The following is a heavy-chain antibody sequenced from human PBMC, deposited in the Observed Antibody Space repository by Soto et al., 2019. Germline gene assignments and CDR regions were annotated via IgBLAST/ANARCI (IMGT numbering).Heavy chain of an antibody. CDR1: GGSFSRYY. D-gene: IGHD3-22*01. J-gene: IGHJ4*02. CDR3: ASRRYYDSSGYYGGYFDY. Sequence: SETLSLTCAVYGGSFSRYYWSWIRQPPGKGLEWIGEINHSGSTNYNPSLKSRVTISVDTSKNQFSLKLSSVTAADTAVYYCASRRYYDSSGYYGGYFDYWGQGTLVTVSS. CDR2: INHSGST. V-gene: IGHV4-34*01.